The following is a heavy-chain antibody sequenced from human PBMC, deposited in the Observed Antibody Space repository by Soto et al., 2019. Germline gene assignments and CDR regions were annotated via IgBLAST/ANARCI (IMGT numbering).Heavy chain of an antibody. CDR1: GVSMSSGGYY. V-gene: IGHV4-31*03. CDR3: ASSFYGAGSYCLDY. Sequence: QVQLQESGPGQVKASQTLSLTCTVSGVSMSSGGYYWSWIRQHPGKGLEWLGYIYYSGSTYYNPSLKSRVIISVVTSKNQFSLKLSSVTAADTAVYYCASSFYGAGSYCLDYWGQGTLVTVSS. CDR2: IYYSGST. D-gene: IGHD3-10*01. J-gene: IGHJ4*02.